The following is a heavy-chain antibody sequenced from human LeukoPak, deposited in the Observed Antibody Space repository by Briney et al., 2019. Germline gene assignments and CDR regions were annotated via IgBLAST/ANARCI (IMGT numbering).Heavy chain of an antibody. CDR3: ARAFHDTLLYIGY. Sequence: GGSLRLSCAASGFTFSSYSMNWVRQAPGKGLEWVSSISSSSSYIYYADSVKGRFTISRDNAKNSLYLQMNSLRAEDTAVYYCARAFHDTLLYIGYWGQGTLVTVSS. V-gene: IGHV3-21*01. D-gene: IGHD3-9*01. CDR1: GFTFSSYS. CDR2: ISSSSSYI. J-gene: IGHJ4*02.